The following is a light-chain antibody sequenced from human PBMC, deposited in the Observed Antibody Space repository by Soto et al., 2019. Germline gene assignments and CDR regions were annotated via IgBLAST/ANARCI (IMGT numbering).Light chain of an antibody. Sequence: QSVLTQPPSASETPGQRVTLSCSGSSSNIGSNTVNWYQQVPGTAPKLLIYSDNQRPSGVPDRFSGSKSGTSASLAISGLQSEDEADYYCAAWDDRLDGWVFGGGTQLTVL. V-gene: IGLV1-44*01. J-gene: IGLJ3*02. CDR1: SSNIGSNT. CDR3: AAWDDRLDGWV. CDR2: SDN.